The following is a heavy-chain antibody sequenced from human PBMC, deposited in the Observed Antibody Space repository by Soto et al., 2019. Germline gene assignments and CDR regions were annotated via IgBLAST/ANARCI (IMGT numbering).Heavy chain of an antibody. CDR2: VSYDGSNK. V-gene: IGHV3-30-3*01. CDR3: AREMSYYDSGGLLTNFDY. J-gene: IGHJ4*02. D-gene: IGHD3-22*01. Sequence: QVQLVESGGGVVQPGRSLRLSCAASGFTFSGYAMHWVRQAPGKGLEWVAVVSYDGSNKYYADSVKGRFTISRDNSKNTLYLQVNSLRAEDTAVYYCAREMSYYDSGGLLTNFDYWCQGTLVTVSS. CDR1: GFTFSGYA.